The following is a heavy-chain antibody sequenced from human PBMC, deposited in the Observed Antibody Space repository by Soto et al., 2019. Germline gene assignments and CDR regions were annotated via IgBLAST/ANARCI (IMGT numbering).Heavy chain of an antibody. CDR2: IYYSGST. CDR3: AGYPGIAVAGRDYYYGMDV. CDR1: GGSISSYY. V-gene: IGHV4-59*01. Sequence: SETLSLTCTVSGGSISSYYWSWIRQPPGKGLEWIGYIYYSGSTNYNPSLKSRVTISVDTSKNQFSLKLSSVTAADTAVYYCAGYPGIAVAGRDYYYGMDVWGQGTTVTVS. J-gene: IGHJ6*02. D-gene: IGHD6-19*01.